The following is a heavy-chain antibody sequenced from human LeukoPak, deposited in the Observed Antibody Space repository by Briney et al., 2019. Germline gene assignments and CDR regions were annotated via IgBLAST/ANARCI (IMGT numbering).Heavy chain of an antibody. CDR1: GDSVSSNSAT. J-gene: IGHJ4*02. Sequence: SQTLSLTCAISGDSVSSNSATWSWIRQSPSRGLEWLGRAYYRSKWYYDYAVSVKSRITINPDTSKDQFSLQLNSVTPEDTAVYYCARFLGTALDYWGQGTLVTVSS. CDR3: ARFLGTALDY. V-gene: IGHV6-1*01. CDR2: AYYRSKWYY. D-gene: IGHD2-21*02.